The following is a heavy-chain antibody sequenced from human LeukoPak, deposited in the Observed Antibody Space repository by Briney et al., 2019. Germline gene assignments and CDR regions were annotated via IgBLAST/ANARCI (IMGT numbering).Heavy chain of an antibody. CDR1: GGSISSSSYY. V-gene: IGHV4-39*07. Sequence: SETLSLTCTVSGGSISSSSYYWSWIRQPPGKGLEWIGEINHSGSTNYNPSLKSRVTISVDTSKNQFSLKLSSVTAADTAVYYCARGQRKTRYSSSWYTTYWGQGTLVTVSS. CDR3: ARGQRKTRYSSSWYTTY. CDR2: INHSGST. J-gene: IGHJ4*02. D-gene: IGHD6-13*01.